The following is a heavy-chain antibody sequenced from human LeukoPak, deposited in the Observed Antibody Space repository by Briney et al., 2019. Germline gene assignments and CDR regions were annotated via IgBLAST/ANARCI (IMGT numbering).Heavy chain of an antibody. J-gene: IGHJ4*02. D-gene: IGHD3-22*01. CDR2: ISGSGDNT. CDR3: AKGSYYDSSGSFYFDY. CDR1: GFTFSSYA. Sequence: GGSLRLSCAASGFTFSSYAMSWVRQAPGKGLEWVSGISGSGDNTYYADSVKGRFTISRDNSKNTPYVQVNSLGTEDTAAYYCAKGSYYDSSGSFYFDYWGQGTLVTVSS. V-gene: IGHV3-23*01.